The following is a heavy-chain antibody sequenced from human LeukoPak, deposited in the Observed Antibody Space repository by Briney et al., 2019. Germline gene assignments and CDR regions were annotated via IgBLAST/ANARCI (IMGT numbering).Heavy chain of an antibody. J-gene: IGHJ4*02. D-gene: IGHD5-18*01. V-gene: IGHV3-74*01. CDR2: INSDGFST. CDR1: GFTVSSHY. Sequence: PGGSLRLSCAASGFTVSSHYMSWVRQAPGKGLVWVSRINSDGFSTSYADSVKGRFTISRDNAKNTLYLQMNSLRAEDTAVYYCARIHTANPDYWGQGTLVTVSS. CDR3: ARIHTANPDY.